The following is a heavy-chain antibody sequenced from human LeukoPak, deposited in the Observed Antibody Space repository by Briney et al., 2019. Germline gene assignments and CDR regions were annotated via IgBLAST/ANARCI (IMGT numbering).Heavy chain of an antibody. Sequence: ASVKVSCKASGYTFTSYYMHWVRQAPGQGLEWMGIINPSGGSTSYAQKFQGRVTITRDTSTSTVYMELSSLRSEDTAVYYCAREVTNASAPFYYYYGMDVWGQGTTVTVSS. V-gene: IGHV1-46*01. CDR2: INPSGGST. D-gene: IGHD2-21*02. CDR1: GYTFTSYY. CDR3: AREVTNASAPFYYYYGMDV. J-gene: IGHJ6*02.